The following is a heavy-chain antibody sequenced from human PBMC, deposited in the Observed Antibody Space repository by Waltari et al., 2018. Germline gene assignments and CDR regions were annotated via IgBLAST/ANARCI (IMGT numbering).Heavy chain of an antibody. D-gene: IGHD3-10*01. J-gene: IGHJ2*01. CDR1: GFTFSSYA. CDR3: ARSHLGVVQGHFDL. CDR2: IYYSGST. V-gene: IGHV4-38-2*01. Sequence: VQLLESGGGLVQPGGSLRLSCAASGFTFSSYAMSWVRQAPGKGLEWIGSIYYSGSTYYNPSLKSRVTISVDTSKNQFSLKLSSVTAADTAVYYCARSHLGVVQGHFDLWGRGTLVTVSS.